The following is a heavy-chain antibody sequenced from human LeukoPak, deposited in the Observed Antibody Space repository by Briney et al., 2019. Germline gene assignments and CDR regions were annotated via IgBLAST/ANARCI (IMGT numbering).Heavy chain of an antibody. CDR3: AKGKIPNIMGGNGIDV. V-gene: IGHV3-23*01. Sequence: GGSLRLSCAASGFTFSTYSLTWVRQAPGKGLEWVSAISSGGDITYYADSVKGRFTISRDNSKNTPYLQMNNLRAGDTAAYYCAKGKIPNIMGGNGIDVWGQGTTVTVSS. J-gene: IGHJ6*02. CDR2: ISSGGDIT. CDR1: GFTFSTYS. D-gene: IGHD5-12*01.